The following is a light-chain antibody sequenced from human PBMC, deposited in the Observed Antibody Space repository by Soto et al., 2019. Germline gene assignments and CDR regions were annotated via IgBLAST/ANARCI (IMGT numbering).Light chain of an antibody. CDR1: TSDIGGYNF. Sequence: QSALTQPASVSGSPGQSITISCTGTTSDIGGYNFVSWYQHHPGKAPQLIIYQVSNRPSGVSNRFSGSKSGNTASLTISGLQAEDEADYYCSSFTSIIILVFGGGTNLTVL. CDR2: QVS. CDR3: SSFTSIIILV. J-gene: IGLJ2*01. V-gene: IGLV2-14*01.